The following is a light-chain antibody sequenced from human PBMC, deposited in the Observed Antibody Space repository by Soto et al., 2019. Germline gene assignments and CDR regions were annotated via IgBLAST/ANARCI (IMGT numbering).Light chain of an antibody. CDR1: QSINNY. CDR3: QHLRT. CDR2: DAV. V-gene: IGKV3-11*01. Sequence: EIVLTQSPATLSLSPGERAILSCRGSQSINNYIAWYQKKVGQAPRLLIDDAVNRAIGIPPRFSGSGSGTDFTLTISSLEPEDFAVYYCQHLRTFGQGTRLEIK. J-gene: IGKJ5*01.